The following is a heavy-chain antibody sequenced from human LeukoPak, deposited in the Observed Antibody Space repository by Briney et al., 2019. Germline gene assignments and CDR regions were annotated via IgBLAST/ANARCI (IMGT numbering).Heavy chain of an antibody. J-gene: IGHJ4*02. D-gene: IGHD3-9*01. Sequence: GGSLRLSCAASGFTFSSYWMFWVRQAPGKGLVWVSRVNSDGTSTNYADSVKGRFTVSRDNAKNSLYLQMNSLRAEDTAVYYCARGTELRYFDWSINFDYWGQGTLVTVSS. CDR1: GFTFSSYW. CDR3: ARGTELRYFDWSINFDY. V-gene: IGHV3-74*01. CDR2: VNSDGTST.